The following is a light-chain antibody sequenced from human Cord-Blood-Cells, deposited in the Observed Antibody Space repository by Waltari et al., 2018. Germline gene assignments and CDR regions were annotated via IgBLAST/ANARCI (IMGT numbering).Light chain of an antibody. CDR1: SSDVGGYNY. Sequence: QSALTQPASVSGSPGQSITISCTGTSSDVGGYNYVSWYQQHPGKAPKPMIYDVSNRPSGFSKRFSVSKSGNTASLTISGLQAEDEADYYCSSYTSSSALVFGGGTKLTVL. J-gene: IGLJ2*01. CDR2: DVS. V-gene: IGLV2-14*01. CDR3: SSYTSSSALV.